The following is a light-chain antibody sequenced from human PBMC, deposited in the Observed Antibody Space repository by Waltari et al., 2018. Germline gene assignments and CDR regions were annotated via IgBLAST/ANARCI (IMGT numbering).Light chain of an antibody. J-gene: IGKJ1*01. CDR2: EAS. CDR3: QQSYSSPAK. CDR1: QRISYF. V-gene: IGKV1-39*01. Sequence: DIQMTQPPASLPASVGDRVTITCRSSQRISYFLNWYQQEPGKAPKLLLHEASRLQSGVPGRFSGSGSGTDFTFTISRLQPEDFAIYYLQQSYSSPAKFGQGTKVEI.